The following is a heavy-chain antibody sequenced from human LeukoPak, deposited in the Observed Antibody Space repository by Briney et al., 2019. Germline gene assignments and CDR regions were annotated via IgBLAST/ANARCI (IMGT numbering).Heavy chain of an antibody. Sequence: ASVKVSCKASGGTFSSYAISWVRQAPGQGLEWMGWMNPNSGNTGYAQKFQGRVTMTRNTSISTAYMELSSLRSEDTAVYYCARTDYDILTGYIWFDPWGQGTLVTVSS. CDR1: GGTFSSYA. CDR2: MNPNSGNT. CDR3: ARTDYDILTGYIWFDP. V-gene: IGHV1-8*02. J-gene: IGHJ5*02. D-gene: IGHD3-9*01.